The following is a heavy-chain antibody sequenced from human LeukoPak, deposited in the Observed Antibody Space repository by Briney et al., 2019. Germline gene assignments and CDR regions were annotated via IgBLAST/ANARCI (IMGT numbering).Heavy chain of an antibody. CDR2: INSDGSDT. CDR1: GFTFNSYW. V-gene: IGHV3-74*01. J-gene: IGHJ3*02. Sequence: GGSLRLSCAASGFTFNSYWFDWVRQAPGKGLVWVSRINSDGSDTIYADSVKARFTISRGNAKSTVYLQMNSLKAEDTAVYYCARGRYHHGFDIWGQGTMVTVSS. CDR3: ARGRYHHGFDI. D-gene: IGHD3-9*01.